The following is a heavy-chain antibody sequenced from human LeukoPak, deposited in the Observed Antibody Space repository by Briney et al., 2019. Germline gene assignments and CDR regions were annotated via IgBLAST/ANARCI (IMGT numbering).Heavy chain of an antibody. Sequence: PSETLSLTCTVSGGSISSSSYYWGWIRQPPGKGLEWIGSIYYSGSTYYNPSIKSRVTISVDTSKNQFSLKLSSVSAADTAVYYCARQVIAVAYAFDYLGQRNLGTVSP. D-gene: IGHD6-19*01. V-gene: IGHV4-39*01. CDR2: IYYSGST. CDR1: GGSISSSSYY. CDR3: ARQVIAVAYAFDY. J-gene: IGHJ4*02.